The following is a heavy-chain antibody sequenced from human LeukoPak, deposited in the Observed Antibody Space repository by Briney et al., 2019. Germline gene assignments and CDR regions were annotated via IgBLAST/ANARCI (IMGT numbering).Heavy chain of an antibody. J-gene: IGHJ1*01. CDR1: GYTVTNYG. D-gene: IGHD3-22*01. Sequence: ASVKVSCKTSGYTVTNYGMHWVRQAPGQRLEWMGWINGGNGNAKYSQNFQGRVTIIRDTSASTAYMELSSLRSEDTAVYYCARVPLHDSSGHYYPHWGQGTLVTVSS. CDR3: ARVPLHDSSGHYYPH. V-gene: IGHV1-3*01. CDR2: INGGNGNA.